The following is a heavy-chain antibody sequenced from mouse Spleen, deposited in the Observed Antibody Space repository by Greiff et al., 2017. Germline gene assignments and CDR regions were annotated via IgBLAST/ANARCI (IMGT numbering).Heavy chain of an antibody. CDR3: AREGIGVYYAMDY. J-gene: IGHJ4*01. CDR1: GYTFTSYW. CDR2: IHPNSGST. D-gene: IGHD2-14*01. Sequence: QVQLKESGAELVKPGASVKLSCKASGYTFTSYWMHWVKQRPGQGLEWIGMIHPNSGSTNYNEKFKSKATLTVDKSSSTAYMQLSSLTSEDSAVYYCAREGIGVYYAMDYWGQGTSVTVSS. V-gene: IGHV1-64*01.